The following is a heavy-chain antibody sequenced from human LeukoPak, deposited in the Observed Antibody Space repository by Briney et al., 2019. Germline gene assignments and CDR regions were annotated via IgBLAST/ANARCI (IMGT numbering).Heavy chain of an antibody. CDR2: ISAYNGNT. D-gene: IGHD2-15*01. CDR3: ARDNCSGGSCSWGYNWFDP. CDR1: GYTFTSYG. J-gene: IGHJ5*02. V-gene: IGHV1-18*01. Sequence: ASVKVSFKASGYTFTSYGISWVRQAPGQGLEWMGWISAYNGNTNYAQKLQGRVTMTTDTSTSTAYMELRSLRSDDTAVYYCARDNCSGGSCSWGYNWFDPWGQGTLVTVSS.